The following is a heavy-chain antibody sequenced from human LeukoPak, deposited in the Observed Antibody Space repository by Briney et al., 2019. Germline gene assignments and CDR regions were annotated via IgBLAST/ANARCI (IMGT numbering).Heavy chain of an antibody. CDR3: AKEDGYNYVDY. V-gene: IGHV3-23*01. Sequence: GGSLRLSCAASGFTFSSYAMSWVRQAPGKGLEWVSAVIDSGRRTYYADSVKGRFTISRDNSKNTLYLQMNSLRAEDTAVYFCAKEDGYNYVDYWDQGTLVTVSS. J-gene: IGHJ4*02. D-gene: IGHD5-24*01. CDR2: VIDSGRRT. CDR1: GFTFSSYA.